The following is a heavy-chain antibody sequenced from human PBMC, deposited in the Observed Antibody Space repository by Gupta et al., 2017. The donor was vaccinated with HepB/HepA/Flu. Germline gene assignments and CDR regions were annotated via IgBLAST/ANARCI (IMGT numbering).Heavy chain of an antibody. Sequence: QVQLVESGGGVVQPGRSLRLSCAASGFTFSSYGMHWVRQAPGKGLEWVAVIWYDGSKKYYADSVKGRFTIARDNSKNTLYLQMNSLRAEDTAVYYCERAYLRFLEWSPGYWGQGTLVTVSA. D-gene: IGHD3-3*01. V-gene: IGHV3-33*01. J-gene: IGHJ4*02. CDR3: ERAYLRFLEWSPGY. CDR1: GFTFSSYG. CDR2: IWYDGSKK.